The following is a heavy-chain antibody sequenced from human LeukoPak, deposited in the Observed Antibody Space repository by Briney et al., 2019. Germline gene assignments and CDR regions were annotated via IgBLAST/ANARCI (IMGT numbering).Heavy chain of an antibody. CDR3: ARGSRLHFYDYYMDV. D-gene: IGHD2-15*01. J-gene: IGHJ6*03. Sequence: SETLSLTCTVSGGSISSSSYYWSWIRQPPGKGLEWIGYIYYSGSTYYKSSLKSRVTVSIDTSKNQFSLKLTSVTAADTAVYYCARGSRLHFYDYYMDVWGKGTTVTVSS. CDR1: GGSISSSSYY. CDR2: IYYSGST. V-gene: IGHV4-61*05.